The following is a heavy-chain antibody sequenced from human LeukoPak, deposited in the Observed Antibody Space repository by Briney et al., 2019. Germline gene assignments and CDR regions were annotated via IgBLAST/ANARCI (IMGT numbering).Heavy chain of an antibody. V-gene: IGHV4-34*01. CDR2: INHSGST. CDR3: ARGAYDFWSGYYGFDY. Sequence: SETLSLTCAVYGGSFSGYYWSWIRQPPGKGLEWIGEINHSGSTNYNPSLKSRVTISVDTSKNQFSLKLSSVTAADTAVYYCARGAYDFWSGYYGFDYWGQGTLVTVSS. J-gene: IGHJ4*02. D-gene: IGHD3-3*01. CDR1: GGSFSGYY.